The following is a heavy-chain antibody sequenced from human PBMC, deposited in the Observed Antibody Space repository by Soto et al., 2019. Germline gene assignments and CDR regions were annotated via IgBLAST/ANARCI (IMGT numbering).Heavy chain of an antibody. J-gene: IGHJ4*02. Sequence: QVQLVQSGAEVKKPGASVKVSCKASGYTFTSYGISWVRQAPGQGLEWMGWISAYNGNTNYAQKLQGRVTMTTDTSTSTAYMERRSLRSDATAVYYCARNRRGVVVAAYIDYWGQGTLVTVSS. CDR1: GYTFTSYG. CDR3: ARNRRGVVVAAYIDY. D-gene: IGHD2-15*01. CDR2: ISAYNGNT. V-gene: IGHV1-18*04.